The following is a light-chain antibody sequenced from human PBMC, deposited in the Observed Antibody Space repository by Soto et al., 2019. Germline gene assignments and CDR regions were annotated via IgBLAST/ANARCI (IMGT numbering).Light chain of an antibody. CDR3: QQSFKTPLA. CDR2: AAS. CDR1: QSISSY. V-gene: IGKV1-39*01. Sequence: DIQMTQSPSSLSASVGDRVTITCRASQSISSYVNWYQQKPGKAPRLLISAASTLQSGVPSRFSGGGSGTDFTLAISSLQPEDVATYYCQQSFKTPLAFGQGTRLEIK. J-gene: IGKJ5*01.